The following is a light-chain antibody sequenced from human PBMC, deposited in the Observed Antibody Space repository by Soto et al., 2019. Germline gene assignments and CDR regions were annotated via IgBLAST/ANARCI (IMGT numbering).Light chain of an antibody. V-gene: IGLV3-21*02. J-gene: IGLJ2*01. CDR1: NIGSKS. Sequence: SYELTQPPSVSVAQGQTASITCGGNNIGSKSVHWYQQKPGQAPVLVVYDDSDRPSGIPERLSGSNSGNTATLTISRVETGDEADYYCQLWDSASDHVVFGGGTKLTVL. CDR3: QLWDSASDHVV. CDR2: DDS.